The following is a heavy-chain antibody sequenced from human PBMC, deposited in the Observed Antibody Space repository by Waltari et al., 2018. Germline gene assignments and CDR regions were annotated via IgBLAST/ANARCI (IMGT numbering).Heavy chain of an antibody. V-gene: IGHV4-61*02. Sequence: QVQLQESGPGLVRPSQTLSLTCTVSGGSLSSGSVYWTWIRQPAGKGLEWVGHILPSGSTKYNPSLKSRVSVSLDTSENQFSLRLSSVTAADTAVYYCARDEARYYDIMTGGGYYGLDVWGQGTTVTVSS. CDR3: ARDEARYYDIMTGGGYYGLDV. D-gene: IGHD3-9*01. J-gene: IGHJ6*02. CDR1: GGSLSSGSVY. CDR2: ILPSGST.